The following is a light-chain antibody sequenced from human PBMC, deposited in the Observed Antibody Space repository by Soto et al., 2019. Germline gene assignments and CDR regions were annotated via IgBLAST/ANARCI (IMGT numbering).Light chain of an antibody. CDR3: HQYATSPRT. J-gene: IGKJ1*01. Sequence: PGESATLSRRASQSLRSGDLACDQQIPGLAPVLLIYGASSRATVIPDGFSGSGSGTDFNLTVNRLAPEDFAVYYCHQYATSPRTFGQGTKVDIK. CDR2: GAS. CDR1: QSLRSGD. V-gene: IGKV3-20*01.